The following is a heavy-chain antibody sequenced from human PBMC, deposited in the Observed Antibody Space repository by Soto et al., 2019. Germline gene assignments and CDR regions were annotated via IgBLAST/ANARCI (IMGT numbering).Heavy chain of an antibody. D-gene: IGHD4-17*01. J-gene: IGHJ6*02. CDR3: ARDLNYGDYGDYGMDV. CDR1: GGTFSSYA. CDR2: IIPIFGTA. Sequence: SVKVSCKASGGTFSSYAISWERQAPGQGLEWMGGIIPIFGTANYAQKFQGRVTITADESTSTAYMELSSLRSEDTAVYYCARDLNYGDYGDYGMDVWGQGTTVTVSS. V-gene: IGHV1-69*13.